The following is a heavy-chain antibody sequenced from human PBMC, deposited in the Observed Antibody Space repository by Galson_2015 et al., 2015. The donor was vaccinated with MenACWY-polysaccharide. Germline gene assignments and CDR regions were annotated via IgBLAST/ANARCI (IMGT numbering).Heavy chain of an antibody. V-gene: IGHV3-33*01. CDR1: GSRFSHSG. CDR2: IQYDGSKI. CDR3: AREGSRIVFHAFDT. J-gene: IGHJ3*02. D-gene: IGHD6-13*01. Sequence: SLRLSCAASGSRFSHSGMHWVRQAPGKGLEWVAVIQYDGSKIVYADSVKGRFTISRDNSKNTLFLEMNSLGVEDTAVYYCAREGSRIVFHAFDTWGQGT.